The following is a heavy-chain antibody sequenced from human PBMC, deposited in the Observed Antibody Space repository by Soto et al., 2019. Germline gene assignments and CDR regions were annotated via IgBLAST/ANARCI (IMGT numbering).Heavy chain of an antibody. CDR3: AIGHWLGK. CDR2: IKQDGNEK. D-gene: IGHD6-19*01. CDR1: GFTFSDYL. J-gene: IGHJ4*02. V-gene: IGHV3-7*01. Sequence: EVQLVDSGGALVQPGESLRLACAASGFTFSDYLMTWVRQAPGKGLEWVATIKQDGNEKYYVDSGKGRFTISRDNAKNSLYLQLTALRAEDTAVYYCAIGHWLGKWGQGTLVTVSS.